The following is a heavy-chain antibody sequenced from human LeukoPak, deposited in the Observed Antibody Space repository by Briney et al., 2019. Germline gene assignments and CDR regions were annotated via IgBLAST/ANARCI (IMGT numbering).Heavy chain of an antibody. Sequence: PGGSLRLSCAASGFTFSSYSMNWVRQVPGKGLEWVSSISSSSSYIYYADSVKGRFTISRDNAKNSLYLQMNSLRAEDTAVYYCARREPQAAAAGIVYWGQGTLVTVSS. J-gene: IGHJ4*02. CDR3: ARREPQAAAAGIVY. CDR2: ISSSSSYI. V-gene: IGHV3-21*04. D-gene: IGHD6-13*01. CDR1: GFTFSSYS.